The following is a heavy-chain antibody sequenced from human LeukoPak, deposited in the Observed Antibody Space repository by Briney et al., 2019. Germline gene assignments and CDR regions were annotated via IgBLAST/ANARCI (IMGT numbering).Heavy chain of an antibody. CDR2: LSHSGSS. J-gene: IGHJ5*02. D-gene: IGHD5-24*01. V-gene: IGHV4-59*02. CDR1: GGSVSSYY. CDR3: ARKGRDAYNYQNWFDP. Sequence: PSETLSLTCTVSGGSVSSYYWSWIRRPPGRGLEWIAYLSHSGSSDSNPSLTSRVTTLVDTSKNQFSLKLSSVTAADTAVYYCARKGRDAYNYQNWFDPWGQGTLVTVSS.